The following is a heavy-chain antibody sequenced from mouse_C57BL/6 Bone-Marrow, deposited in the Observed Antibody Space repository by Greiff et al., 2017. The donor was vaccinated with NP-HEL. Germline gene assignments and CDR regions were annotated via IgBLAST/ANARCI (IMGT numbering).Heavy chain of an antibody. Sequence: VQLQQPGAELVRPGSSVKLSCKASGYTFTSYWMHWVKQRPIQGLEWIGNIDPSDSETHYNQKFKDKATLTVDKSSSTAYMQLSSLTSEDSAVYYCARGGPLRASFAYWGQGTLVTVSA. CDR2: IDPSDSET. CDR1: GYTFTSYW. J-gene: IGHJ3*01. CDR3: ARGGPLRASFAY. V-gene: IGHV1-52*01. D-gene: IGHD6-1*01.